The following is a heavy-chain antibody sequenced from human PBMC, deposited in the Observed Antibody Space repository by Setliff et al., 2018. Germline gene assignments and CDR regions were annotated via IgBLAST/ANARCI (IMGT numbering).Heavy chain of an antibody. Sequence: GGSLRLSCAASGFTFSSDPMNWVRQAPGKGLEWVTFIWFDGSNKYYADSVKGRFTISRDNSKNTLYVQMNSLRAEDTAVYYCAKVRLDNVAYYYYYGMDVWGQGTTVTVSS. CDR2: IWFDGSNK. CDR1: GFTFSSDP. CDR3: AKVRLDNVAYYYYYGMDV. V-gene: IGHV3-30*02. J-gene: IGHJ6*02. D-gene: IGHD2-2*03.